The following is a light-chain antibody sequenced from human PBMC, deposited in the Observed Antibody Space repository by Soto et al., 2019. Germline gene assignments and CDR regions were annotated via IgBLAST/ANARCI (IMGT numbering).Light chain of an antibody. J-gene: IGLJ1*01. V-gene: IGLV2-11*01. Sequence: QSALTQPRSVSGSPGQSVTISCTGTSSDVGGYNYVPWYQQHPGKAPKLMIYDVSKRPSGVPDRFSGSKSGNTASLTISGLQAEDEADYYCCSYAGSYILLYVFGTGTKVTVL. CDR1: SSDVGGYNY. CDR2: DVS. CDR3: CSYAGSYILLYV.